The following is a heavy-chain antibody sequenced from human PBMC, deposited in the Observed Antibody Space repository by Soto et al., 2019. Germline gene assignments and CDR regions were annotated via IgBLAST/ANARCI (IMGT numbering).Heavy chain of an antibody. CDR2: IYYSGST. D-gene: IGHD6-13*01. CDR3: AREEGYSSSWYRWLNY. CDR1: GGSISSYY. V-gene: IGHV4-59*01. J-gene: IGHJ4*02. Sequence: QVQLQESGPGLVKPSETLSLTCTVSGGSISSYYWSWIRQPPGKGLEWIGYIYYSGSTNYNPSLTSRVTISVDTSQNQFSLKLSSVTAADTAVYYCAREEGYSSSWYRWLNYCGQGTLVTVSS.